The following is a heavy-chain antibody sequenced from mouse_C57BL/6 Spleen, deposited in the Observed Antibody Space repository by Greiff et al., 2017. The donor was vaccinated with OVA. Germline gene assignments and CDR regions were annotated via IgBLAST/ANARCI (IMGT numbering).Heavy chain of an antibody. Sequence: VQLQQSGAELVKPGASVKLSCTASGFNIKDYYMHWVKQRTEQGLEWIGRIDPEDGETKYAPKFQGKATITADTASNTAYLQLSSLTSEDTAVYYCASHYYGSSPPYAMDYWGQGTSVTVSS. D-gene: IGHD1-1*01. CDR3: ASHYYGSSPPYAMDY. CDR2: IDPEDGET. CDR1: GFNIKDYY. V-gene: IGHV14-2*01. J-gene: IGHJ4*01.